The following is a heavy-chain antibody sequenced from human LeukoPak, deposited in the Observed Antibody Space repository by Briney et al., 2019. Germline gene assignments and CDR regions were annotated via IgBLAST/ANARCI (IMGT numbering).Heavy chain of an antibody. V-gene: IGHV3-7*01. CDR3: ARDPGVDYVWGSYLSD. J-gene: IGHJ4*02. Sequence: GGSLRLSCAASGFTFSSYWMSWVRQAPGKGLEWVANIKQDGSEKYYVDSVKGRFTIYRDNAKNSLYLQMNSLRAEDTAVYYCARDPGVDYVWGSYLSDWGQGTLVTVSS. CDR1: GFTFSSYW. D-gene: IGHD3-16*02. CDR2: IKQDGSEK.